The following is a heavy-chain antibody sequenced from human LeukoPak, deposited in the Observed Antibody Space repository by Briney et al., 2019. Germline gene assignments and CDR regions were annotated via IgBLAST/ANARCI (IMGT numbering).Heavy chain of an antibody. V-gene: IGHV3-74*01. CDR3: GRISGATGGGFDI. D-gene: IGHD1-26*01. CDR2: INSDGNTT. Sequence: GGSLRLSCAASGFTFSSDWMHWVRQAPGKGLVWVSYINSDGNTTDYAEHVKGRFTISRDNAKNTLYLQMNSLRPEDTAVYYCGRISGATGGGFDIWGQGPMVTVSS. CDR1: GFTFSSDW. J-gene: IGHJ3*02.